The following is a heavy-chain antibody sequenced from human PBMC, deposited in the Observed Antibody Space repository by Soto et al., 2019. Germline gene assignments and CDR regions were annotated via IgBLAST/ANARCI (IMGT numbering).Heavy chain of an antibody. CDR3: ARWGIYDILTGYLGHYYYGMDV. CDR1: AYSFTSDW. Sequence: EALRISWKGSAYSFTSDWISWVRQMPEKVLEWMGRIDPSDSYTNYSPSFQGHVTISADKSISTAYLHWSSLKASDTAMYYCARWGIYDILTGYLGHYYYGMDVWGQGTTVPVSS. V-gene: IGHV5-10-1*01. J-gene: IGHJ6*02. CDR2: IDPSDSYT. D-gene: IGHD3-9*01.